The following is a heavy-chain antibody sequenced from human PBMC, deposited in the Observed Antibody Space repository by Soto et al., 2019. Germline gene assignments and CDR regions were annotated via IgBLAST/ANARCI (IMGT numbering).Heavy chain of an antibody. CDR2: IIPIFGTA. Sequence: QVRLVQSGAEMKKPGSSVKVSCKASGGTFSNQAISWVRQAPGQGLEWMGVIIPIFGTANYALNFQGRVTLTADESTSTAYMELRSLRSEATAVYYCATEGRGGAFEVWGQGTMVTVSS. V-gene: IGHV1-69*12. J-gene: IGHJ3*01. D-gene: IGHD3-16*01. CDR1: GGTFSNQA. CDR3: ATEGRGGAFEV.